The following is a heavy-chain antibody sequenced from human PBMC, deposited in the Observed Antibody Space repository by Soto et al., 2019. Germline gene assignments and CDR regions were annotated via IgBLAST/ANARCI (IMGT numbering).Heavy chain of an antibody. V-gene: IGHV3-21*01. CDR3: ARRRYSSGWYYAFDI. CDR2: ISSSSSYI. Sequence: GGSLRLSCAASGFTFSSYSMNWVRQAPGKGLEWVSSISSSSSYIYYADSVKGRFTISRDNAKNSLYLQMNSLRAEDTAVYYCARRRYSSGWYYAFDIWGQGTMVTVSS. CDR1: GFTFSSYS. J-gene: IGHJ3*02. D-gene: IGHD6-19*01.